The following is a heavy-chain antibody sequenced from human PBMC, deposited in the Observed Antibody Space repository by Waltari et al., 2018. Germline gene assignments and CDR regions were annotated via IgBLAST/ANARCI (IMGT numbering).Heavy chain of an antibody. V-gene: IGHV1-3*01. CDR1: GYTFTSYA. J-gene: IGHJ3*02. CDR3: ARSVSGSSGGGAFDI. D-gene: IGHD6-19*01. CDR2: INAGNGNT. Sequence: QVQLVQSGAEVKKPGASVKVSCKASGYTFTSYAMHWVRQAPGQRLEWMGWINAGNGNTKDSQKFQGRVTITRDTSASTAYMELSSLRSEDTAVYYCARSVSGSSGGGAFDIWGQGTMVTVSS.